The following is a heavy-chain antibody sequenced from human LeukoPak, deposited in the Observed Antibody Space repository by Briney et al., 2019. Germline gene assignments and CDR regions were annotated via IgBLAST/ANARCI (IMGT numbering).Heavy chain of an antibody. CDR2: TYYSSKWYN. CDR3: ARGAVAVRNTFDI. CDR1: GDSVSSNSAA. D-gene: IGHD6-19*01. V-gene: IGHV6-1*01. J-gene: IGHJ3*02. Sequence: SQTLSLTCAISGDSVSSNSAAWKWIRQSPSRGLEWLVRTYYSSKWYNDYALSVKSRITINPDTSKNQFSMQLNSVTPEDTALYYCARGAVAVRNTFDIWGQGTIVTASS.